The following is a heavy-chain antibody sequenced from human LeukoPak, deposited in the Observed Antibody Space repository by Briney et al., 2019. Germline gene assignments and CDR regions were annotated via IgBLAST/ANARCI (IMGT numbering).Heavy chain of an antibody. CDR1: GYTFTSFD. J-gene: IGHJ4*02. CDR2: MNPYAGKT. D-gene: IGHD3-16*01. CDR3: AXXXSPXYYDSXXXXSDY. V-gene: IGHV1-8*03. Sequence: ASVKVSCKTSGYTFTSFDINWVRQAAGQGLEWLGWMNPYAGKTGYAQKFQGRVTFTGDTSTRTAYMEVSSLTSEDTAVYYCAXXXSPXYYDSXXXXSDYWGQGTLVTVSS.